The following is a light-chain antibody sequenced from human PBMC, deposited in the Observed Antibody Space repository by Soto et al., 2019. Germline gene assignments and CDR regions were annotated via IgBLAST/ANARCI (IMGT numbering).Light chain of an antibody. J-gene: IGLJ2*01. CDR1: SSNIGAGYD. V-gene: IGLV1-40*01. CDR3: RPYDSSLGGPV. CDR2: GDR. Sequence: QSVLTQPPSVSGAPGQRVTISCTGSSSNIGAGYDVHWYQQLPKTAPKVLIFGDRNRASGVPDRFSGSKSGTSASLAITGPRPGEEVDYYARPYDSSLGGPVFGGGTNLTVL.